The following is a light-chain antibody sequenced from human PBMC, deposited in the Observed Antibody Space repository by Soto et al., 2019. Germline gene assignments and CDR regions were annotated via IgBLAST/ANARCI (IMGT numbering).Light chain of an antibody. V-gene: IGKV3-15*01. CDR3: EEYNNWPLLT. J-gene: IGKJ4*01. CDR2: GAS. CDR1: QSVSSN. Sequence: EIVMTQSPATLSVSPGERATLSCRASQSVSSNLAWYQQKPGQAPRLLIYGASTRATGIPASFSGSGSGTEFTFSISGLQSESLAVYYCEEYNNWPLLTFGGGTKVESK.